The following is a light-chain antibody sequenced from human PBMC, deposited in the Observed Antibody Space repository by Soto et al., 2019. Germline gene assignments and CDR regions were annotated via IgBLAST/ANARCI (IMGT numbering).Light chain of an antibody. CDR1: QSISEF. Sequence: EIVLTQSPPTRSLSPGERATLSRRASQSISEFLAWYQQKPGQAPRLLIYGASSRATGIPDRFSGSGSGTDFSLTISRLEPEDFAVYYCQQYGVSPRTFGQGTKVDI. J-gene: IGKJ1*01. CDR2: GAS. CDR3: QQYGVSPRT. V-gene: IGKV3-20*01.